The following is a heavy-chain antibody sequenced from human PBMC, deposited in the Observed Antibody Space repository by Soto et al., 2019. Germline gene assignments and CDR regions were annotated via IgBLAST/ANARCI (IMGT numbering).Heavy chain of an antibody. CDR1: GYTLTELS. CDR3: ATAYYDTDIYYFDY. CDR2: FDPEDGET. Sequence: ASVKVSCKVSGYTLTELSMHWVRQAPGKGLEWMGGFDPEDGETIYAQKFQGRVTMTEDTSTDTAYMELSSLRSEDTAVYYCATAYYDTDIYYFDYWGQGTLVTSPQ. J-gene: IGHJ4*02. V-gene: IGHV1-24*01. D-gene: IGHD3-22*01.